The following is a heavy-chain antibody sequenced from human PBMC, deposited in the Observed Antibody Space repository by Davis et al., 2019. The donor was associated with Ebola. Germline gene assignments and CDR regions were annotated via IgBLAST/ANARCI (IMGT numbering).Heavy chain of an antibody. J-gene: IGHJ3*02. CDR3: ARFKDVNWNYNAFDI. CDR1: GFTFSDYY. CDR2: IDTSGGST. D-gene: IGHD1-7*01. Sequence: GESLKISCTVSGFTFSDYYMNWVRQAPGKGLEWISFIDTSGGSTNYADSVKGRFTISRDNAQNLLFLEMNSLRGEDTAVYYCARFKDVNWNYNAFDIWGHGTMVTVSS. V-gene: IGHV3-11*03.